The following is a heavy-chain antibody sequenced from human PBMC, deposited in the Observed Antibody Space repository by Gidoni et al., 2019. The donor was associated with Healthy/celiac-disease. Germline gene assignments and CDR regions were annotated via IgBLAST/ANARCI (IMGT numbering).Heavy chain of an antibody. CDR2: IKSKTDGGTT. J-gene: IGHJ3*02. CDR3: TTVSAQLLADDAFDI. D-gene: IGHD2-2*01. CDR1: GFTFSNAW. Sequence: EVQLVESGGGLVKPGGSLRLSCAASGFTFSNAWMSWVRQAPGKGLEWVGRIKSKTDGGTTDYAAPVKGRFTISRDDSKNTLYLQMNSLKTEDTAVYYCTTVSAQLLADDAFDIWGQGTMVTVSS. V-gene: IGHV3-15*01.